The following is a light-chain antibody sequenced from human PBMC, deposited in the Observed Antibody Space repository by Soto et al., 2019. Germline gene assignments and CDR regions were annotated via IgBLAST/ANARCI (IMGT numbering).Light chain of an antibody. CDR1: SSDVGGYNY. CDR3: CSYAGSYTHYV. CDR2: DVS. Sequence: QSALTQPRSVSGSPGQSITISCTGNSSDVGGYNYVSWYRQQPGKAPKLMIYDVSKRPSGVPDRFSGYKSGNTASLTISGLQAEDEVDYYCCSYAGSYTHYVFGTGTKLTVL. J-gene: IGLJ1*01. V-gene: IGLV2-11*01.